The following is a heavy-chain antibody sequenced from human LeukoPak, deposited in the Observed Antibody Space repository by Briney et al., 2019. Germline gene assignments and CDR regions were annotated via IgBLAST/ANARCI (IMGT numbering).Heavy chain of an antibody. D-gene: IGHD3-22*01. V-gene: IGHV1-8*01. CDR2: MNPNSGNS. CDR3: ARDQGYYYDSSGYYS. J-gene: IGHJ4*02. CDR1: GYTFTSYD. Sequence: ASVKVSCKASGYTFTSYDINWVRQATGQGLEWMGWMNPNSGNSGSAQKFQDRVTMTRNTSIRTAYMELSSLRSEDTAVYYCARDQGYYYDSSGYYSWGQGTLVTVSS.